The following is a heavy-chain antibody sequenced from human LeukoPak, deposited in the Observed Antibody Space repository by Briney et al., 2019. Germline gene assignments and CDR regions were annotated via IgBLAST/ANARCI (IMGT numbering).Heavy chain of an antibody. CDR1: GFTFSSYA. J-gene: IGHJ4*02. Sequence: GRSLRLSCAASGFTFSSYAMHWVRQAPGKGLEWVAVISYDGSNKYYADSVKGRFTISRDNSKNTLYLQMNSLRAEDTAVYYCASVTFDSSRSLDPPDCGGQGCLVTVYS. V-gene: IGHV3-30-3*02. CDR2: ISYDGSNK. CDR3: ASVTFDSSRSLDPPDC. D-gene: IGHD6-13*01.